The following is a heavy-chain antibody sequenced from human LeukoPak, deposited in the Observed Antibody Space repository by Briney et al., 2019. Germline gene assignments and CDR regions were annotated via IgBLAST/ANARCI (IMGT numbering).Heavy chain of an antibody. J-gene: IGHJ4*02. CDR2: GTDVGGT. CDR1: GASLNGHY. CDR3: ARDPSSGIAAALWYFDY. D-gene: IGHD6-13*01. Sequence: SETLSLTCAVYGASLNGHYWSWIRQPPGKGLEWIGEGTDVGGTKYNPSLKTRVTISADTSKNQFSLKLSSVTAADTAVYYCARDPSSGIAAALWYFDYWGQGTLVTVSS. V-gene: IGHV4-34*01.